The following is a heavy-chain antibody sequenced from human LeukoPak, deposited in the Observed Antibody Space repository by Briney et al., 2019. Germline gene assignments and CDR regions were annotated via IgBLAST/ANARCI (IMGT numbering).Heavy chain of an antibody. Sequence: PSETLSLTCTVSGGSISSSSYYWGWLRQPPGKGLEWIGSIYYSGSTYYNPSLKSRVTISVDTSKSQFSLKLSSVTAADTAVYYCASHVTGRYSSSFDYWGQGTLVTVSS. J-gene: IGHJ4*02. CDR3: ASHVTGRYSSSFDY. CDR2: IYYSGST. CDR1: GGSISSSSYY. D-gene: IGHD6-13*01. V-gene: IGHV4-39*07.